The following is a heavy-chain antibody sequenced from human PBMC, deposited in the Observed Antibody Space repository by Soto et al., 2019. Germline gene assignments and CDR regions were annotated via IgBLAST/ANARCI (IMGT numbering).Heavy chain of an antibody. D-gene: IGHD5-12*01. V-gene: IGHV3-30*18. J-gene: IGHJ4*02. Sequence: QVQLVESGGGVVQPGRSLSLSCAASGFTFSSFGMHWVRQAPGKGLEWVAVASYDGSYKYYADSVKGRFTISRDNSKNTLYLQMNSQRAEDTAVYYCAKERSVVATTPDFDYWGQGTLVTVSS. CDR3: AKERSVVATTPDFDY. CDR2: ASYDGSYK. CDR1: GFTFSSFG.